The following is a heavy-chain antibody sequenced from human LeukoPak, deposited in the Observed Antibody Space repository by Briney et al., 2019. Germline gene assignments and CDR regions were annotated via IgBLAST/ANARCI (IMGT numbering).Heavy chain of an antibody. Sequence: SETLSLTCTVSGGSISSSSYYWGWIRQPPGKGLEWIGSIYYSGSTYYNPSLKSRVTISVGTSRNLFSLKLSSMTAADTAVYYCARDRPIGYCSGGSCPDAFDIWGQGTMVTVSS. V-gene: IGHV4-39*07. J-gene: IGHJ3*02. D-gene: IGHD2-15*01. CDR3: ARDRPIGYCSGGSCPDAFDI. CDR1: GGSISSSSYY. CDR2: IYYSGST.